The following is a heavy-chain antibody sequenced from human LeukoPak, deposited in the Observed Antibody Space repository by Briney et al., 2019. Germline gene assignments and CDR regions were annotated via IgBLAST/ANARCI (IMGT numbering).Heavy chain of an antibody. J-gene: IGHJ4*02. CDR2: IYYSEST. CDR3: ARESDYVWGSYLTHDY. D-gene: IGHD3-16*02. Sequence: PSETLSLTCTVSGGSIGSSTYYWRWIRQPPGKGLEWIGYIYYSESTYYNPSLKSRVTMSVDTSKNQFSLKLSSVTAADTAVYYCARESDYVWGSYLTHDYWGQGTLVTVSS. V-gene: IGHV4-39*07. CDR1: GGSIGSSTYY.